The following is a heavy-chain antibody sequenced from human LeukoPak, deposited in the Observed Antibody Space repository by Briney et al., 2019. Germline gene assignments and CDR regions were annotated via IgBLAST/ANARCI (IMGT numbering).Heavy chain of an antibody. CDR1: GFTFSSYW. D-gene: IGHD4-17*01. J-gene: IGHJ4*02. V-gene: IGHV3-74*01. Sequence: GGSLRLSCAASGFTFSSYWMHWVRQAPGKGLVWVSRMDSDGSVTRYADSVKGRFTISRDNAKNTLYLQMNSLRAEDTAVYYCARNYGDFDYWGQGTLVTVSS. CDR3: ARNYGDFDY. CDR2: MDSDGSVT.